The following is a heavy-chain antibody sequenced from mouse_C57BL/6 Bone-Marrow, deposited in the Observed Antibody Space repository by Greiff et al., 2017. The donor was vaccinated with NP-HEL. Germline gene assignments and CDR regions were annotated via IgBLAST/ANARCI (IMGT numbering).Heavy chain of an antibody. CDR2: IYPGDGDT. Sequence: VQLQQSGPELVKPGASVKISCKASGYAFSSSWMNWVKQRPGKGLEWIGRIYPGDGDTNYNGKFKGKATLTADKSSSTAYMQLSSLTSEDSAVYFCASYWKGYFDYWGQGTTLTVSS. CDR1: GYAFSSSW. V-gene: IGHV1-82*01. CDR3: ASYWKGYFDY. J-gene: IGHJ2*01. D-gene: IGHD1-1*01.